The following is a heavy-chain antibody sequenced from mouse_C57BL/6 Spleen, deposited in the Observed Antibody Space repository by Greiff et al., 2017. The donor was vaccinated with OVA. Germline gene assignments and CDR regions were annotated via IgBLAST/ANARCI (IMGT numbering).Heavy chain of an antibody. CDR2: INYDGSST. J-gene: IGHJ2*01. V-gene: IGHV5-16*01. CDR1: GFTFSDYY. Sequence: EVKLVESEGGLVQPGSSMKISCTASGFTFSDYYMAWVRQVPEKGLEWVANINYDGSSTDYLDSLKSRFIISRDNAKNILYLQMSSLKSEDTATYYCARELGRYFDYWGQGTTLTVSS. D-gene: IGHD4-1*01. CDR3: ARELGRYFDY.